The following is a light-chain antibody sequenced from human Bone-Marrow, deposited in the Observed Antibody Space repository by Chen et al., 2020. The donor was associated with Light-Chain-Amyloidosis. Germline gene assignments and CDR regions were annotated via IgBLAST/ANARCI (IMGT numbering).Light chain of an antibody. V-gene: IGKV1-6*01. CDR2: AAS. J-gene: IGKJ3*01. CDR3: LQDYSYPRT. Sequence: IQMTQSPPSLSESVGDRDTITCRASQGIRNELGWYQQKPGEAPKRLISAASSLQSGVPSRFSGSGSGTDFTLTISSLQPEDFATYECLQDYSYPRTFGPGTKVDIK. CDR1: QGIRNE.